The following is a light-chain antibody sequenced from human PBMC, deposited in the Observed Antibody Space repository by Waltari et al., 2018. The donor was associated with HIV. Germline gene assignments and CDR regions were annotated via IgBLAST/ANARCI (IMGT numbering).Light chain of an antibody. CDR1: QSVSNNY. J-gene: IGKJ2*01. CDR2: GAS. Sequence: EIVLTQSPGTLSLSPGDRVNISCRASQSVSNNYLAWYQQKPGQAPRLLIYGASNRATGIPDRFSASGSGTDFTLSISRLEPEDFAVYYCQQYGTSLVTFGQGTKLESK. V-gene: IGKV3-20*01. CDR3: QQYGTSLVT.